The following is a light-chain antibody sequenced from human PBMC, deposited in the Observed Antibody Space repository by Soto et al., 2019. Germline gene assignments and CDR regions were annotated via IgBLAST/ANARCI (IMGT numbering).Light chain of an antibody. Sequence: QSVLTQPASVSGSPGQSITISCTGTSSDVGGYNYVSWYKQHPGKAPKLMIYDVSNRPSGVSNRFSGYMSGNTASLTISGLEAEDGDDYYCSSYTSSSTNVVFGGGTKLTVL. CDR3: SSYTSSSTNVV. CDR1: SSDVGGYNY. CDR2: DVS. V-gene: IGLV2-14*01. J-gene: IGLJ2*01.